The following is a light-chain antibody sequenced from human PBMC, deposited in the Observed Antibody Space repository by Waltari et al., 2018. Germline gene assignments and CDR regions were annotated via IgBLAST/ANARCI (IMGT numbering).Light chain of an antibody. Sequence: EIVLTQSSGTLSLSPGVRATLSCRASQSVARTLAWYQQKPGQAPRLLINGASGRATDVPDRFSGSGSGTDFRRTISRLGPEDVAVYYCQHYVRLPATVGQGTKVEI. CDR1: QSVART. V-gene: IGKV3-20*01. J-gene: IGKJ1*01. CDR2: GAS. CDR3: QHYVRLPAT.